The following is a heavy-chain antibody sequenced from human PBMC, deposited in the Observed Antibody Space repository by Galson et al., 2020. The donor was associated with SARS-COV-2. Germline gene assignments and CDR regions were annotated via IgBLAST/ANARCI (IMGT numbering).Heavy chain of an antibody. CDR2: IKPSTGGT. CDR1: GYTFTDSY. J-gene: IGHJ4*02. CDR3: WRRTGINEDY. V-gene: IGHV1-2*02. Sequence: ASVKVSCKGSGYTFTDSYLHWVRQAPGQGLEWMGYIKPSTGGTSFAQKYEGRLTMTRDTSINTAFMEVSRLSPDDTAVYYCWRRTGINEDYWGKGTLVTVSS. D-gene: IGHD1-1*01.